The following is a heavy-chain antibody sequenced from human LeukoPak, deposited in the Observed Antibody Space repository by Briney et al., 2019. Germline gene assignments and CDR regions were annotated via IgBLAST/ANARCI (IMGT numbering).Heavy chain of an antibody. J-gene: IGHJ4*02. Sequence: ASVKVSCKASGYTFTGYYMHWVRQAPGQGLEWMGRINPNSGGTNYAQKFQGRVTMTRDTSISTAYMELSRLRSDDTAVYYCARDQIMNTFGGVIDDYWGQGTLVTVSS. CDR1: GYTFTGYY. V-gene: IGHV1-2*06. D-gene: IGHD3-16*02. CDR3: ARDQIMNTFGGVIDDY. CDR2: INPNSGGT.